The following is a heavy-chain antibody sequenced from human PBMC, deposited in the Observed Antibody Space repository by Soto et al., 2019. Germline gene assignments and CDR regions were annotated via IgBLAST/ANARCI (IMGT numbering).Heavy chain of an antibody. V-gene: IGHV4-61*01. Sequence: TSETLSPTSTVSGGSVNSEYNYWTWIRQPPGKGLEWIGYIYYSGRTNYNPSLKSRVTISVDASRNQFSLKLSSVTAADTAVFYCAREYSNSPEAFDLWGQGTLVTVSS. CDR2: IYYSGRT. D-gene: IGHD6-6*01. J-gene: IGHJ4*02. CDR1: GGSVNSEYNY. CDR3: AREYSNSPEAFDL.